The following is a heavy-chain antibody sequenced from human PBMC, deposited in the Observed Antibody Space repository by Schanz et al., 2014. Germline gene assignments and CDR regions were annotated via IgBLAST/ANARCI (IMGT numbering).Heavy chain of an antibody. J-gene: IGHJ4*02. CDR2: IRYDGRNK. Sequence: VQLVESGGGLAQPGRSLRLSCVASGFTFISYDIHWVRQAPGKGLEWVAVIRYDGRNKNFVESVKGRFTISRDNSKNTLYLQMNSLRAEDTAVYYCAKHVRSLTGNDYWGQGTLVTVSS. CDR3: AKHVRSLTGNDY. D-gene: IGHD3-9*01. CDR1: GFTFISYD. V-gene: IGHV3-33*06.